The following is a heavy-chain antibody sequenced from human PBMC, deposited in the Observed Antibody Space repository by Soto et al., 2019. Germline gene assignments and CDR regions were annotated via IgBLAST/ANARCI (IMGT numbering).Heavy chain of an antibody. Sequence: GASVKVSCKASGYTFTGYYMHWVAQAPGQGLEWMGWINPTSGGTNYAQKFQGRVTMTRDTSISTAYMELSRLRSDDTAVYYCATNSAAGIKYYSYGMDVWCLGTTVPVSS. V-gene: IGHV1-2*02. CDR3: ATNSAAGIKYYSYGMDV. CDR1: GYTFTGYY. J-gene: IGHJ6*02. D-gene: IGHD6-13*01. CDR2: INPTSGGT.